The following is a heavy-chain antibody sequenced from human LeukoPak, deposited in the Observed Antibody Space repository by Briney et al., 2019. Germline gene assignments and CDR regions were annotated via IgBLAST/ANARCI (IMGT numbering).Heavy chain of an antibody. CDR1: GYTFSDYY. J-gene: IGHJ3*02. Sequence: ASVKVSCKTSGYTFSDYYLHWVRQAPGQGLEWMGWINPSSGGTKYVQKFQGRVTMTRDTSISTGYMEPSRLRSDDTAVYYCARPIRGSYVEDAFDMWGQGTMVTVSA. CDR3: ARPIRGSYVEDAFDM. CDR2: INPSSGGT. D-gene: IGHD1-26*01. V-gene: IGHV1-2*02.